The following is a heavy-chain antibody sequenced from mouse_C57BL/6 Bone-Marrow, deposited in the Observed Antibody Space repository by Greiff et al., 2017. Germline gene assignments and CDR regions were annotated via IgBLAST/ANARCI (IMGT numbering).Heavy chain of an antibody. CDR2: IYPGDGDT. CDR1: GYAFSSSW. Sequence: LVESGPELVKPGASVKISCKASGYAFSSSWMNWVKQRPGKGLEWIGRIYPGDGDTNYNGKFKGKATLTADKSSSTAYMQLSSLTSEDSAVXFCARSYDYGAWFAYWGQGTLVTVSA. J-gene: IGHJ3*01. V-gene: IGHV1-82*01. CDR3: ARSYDYGAWFAY. D-gene: IGHD2-4*01.